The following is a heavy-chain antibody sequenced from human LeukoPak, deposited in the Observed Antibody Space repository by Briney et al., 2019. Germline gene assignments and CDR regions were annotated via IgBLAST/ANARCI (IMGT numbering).Heavy chain of an antibody. CDR2: IYYSGTT. Sequence: SETLSLTCTVSGGSISNTSYYWGWIRQPPGEGLEWIGSIYYSGTTYYNPSLKSRVTISLDTSQNQFSLRLTSVTAADTAVYYCASQLGYGSGTYYNKLFDYWGQGTLLTVSS. V-gene: IGHV4-39*01. D-gene: IGHD3-10*01. CDR1: GGSISNTSYY. CDR3: ASQLGYGSGTYYNKLFDY. J-gene: IGHJ4*02.